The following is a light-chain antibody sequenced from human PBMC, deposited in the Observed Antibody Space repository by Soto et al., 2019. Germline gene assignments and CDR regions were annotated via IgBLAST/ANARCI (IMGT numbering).Light chain of an antibody. Sequence: QSALTQPPSASGSPGQSVTISCTGTSSDVGGYNYVSWYQQHPGKAPKLMIYDVIKRPSGVPDRFSGSKSGNTASLTVSGLQAEDEADYYCSSYAGDNNLVFGGGTKLTVL. CDR1: SSDVGGYNY. CDR2: DVI. V-gene: IGLV2-8*01. CDR3: SSYAGDNNLV. J-gene: IGLJ2*01.